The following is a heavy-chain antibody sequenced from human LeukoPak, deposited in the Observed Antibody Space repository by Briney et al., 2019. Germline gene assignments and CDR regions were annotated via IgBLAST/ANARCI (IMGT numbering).Heavy chain of an antibody. V-gene: IGHV3-30-3*01. CDR2: ISYDGSNK. J-gene: IGHJ6*03. Sequence: PGRSLRLSCAASGFTFSSYAMHWARQAPGKGLEWVAVISYDGSNKYYADSVKGRFTISRDNSKNTLYLQMNSLRAEDTAVYYCARDRAPAHYYMDVWGKGTTVTVSS. CDR3: ARDRAPAHYYMDV. CDR1: GFTFSSYA. D-gene: IGHD3-10*01.